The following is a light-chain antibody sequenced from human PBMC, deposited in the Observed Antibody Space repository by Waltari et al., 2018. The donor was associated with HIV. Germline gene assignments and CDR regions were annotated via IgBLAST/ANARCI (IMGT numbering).Light chain of an antibody. Sequence: YQLTQALSVSVAPGQTATVTCRGDNIRLKNVRWHQQKPGQAPRLVMFRDADRPSGSPERFSGNNWGNMATLIINRAQAGDEADYYCQVWDRSTVIFGSGTKVTVL. J-gene: IGLJ1*01. CDR3: QVWDRSTVI. V-gene: IGLV3-9*01. CDR1: NIRLKN. CDR2: RDA.